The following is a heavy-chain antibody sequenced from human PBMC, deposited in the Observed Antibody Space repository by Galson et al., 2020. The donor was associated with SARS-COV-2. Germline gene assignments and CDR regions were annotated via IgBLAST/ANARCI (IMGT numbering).Heavy chain of an antibody. J-gene: IGHJ6*03. CDR2: IWYAGGNK. CDR3: AKDHKYYDFWSGYLGGYTHNANYYYMDV. Sequence: GGSLRLSCAASGFGFSNYGMHWVRQAPGKGLEWVAVIWYAGGNKYYADSVKGRFTISRDNSKNTLYLQMNSLRAEDTAVYYCAKDHKYYDFWSGYLGGYTHNANYYYMDVWGKGTTVTVSS. V-gene: IGHV3-30*02. D-gene: IGHD3-3*01. CDR1: GFGFSNYG.